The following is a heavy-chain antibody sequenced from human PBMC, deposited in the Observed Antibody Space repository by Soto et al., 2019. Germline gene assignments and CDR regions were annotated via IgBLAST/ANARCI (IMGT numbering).Heavy chain of an antibody. CDR3: ARSIKGVVVIAHFDY. J-gene: IGHJ4*02. CDR2: IYYSGST. CDR1: GVSISSGGYY. V-gene: IGHV4-31*03. Sequence: SETLSLTCTVSGVSISSGGYYWSWLRQHPGKGLEWIGYIYYSGSTYYNPSLKSRVTISVDTSRNQFSLKLSSVTAADTAVYYCARSIKGVVVIAHFDYWGQGTLVTVSS. D-gene: IGHD3-22*01.